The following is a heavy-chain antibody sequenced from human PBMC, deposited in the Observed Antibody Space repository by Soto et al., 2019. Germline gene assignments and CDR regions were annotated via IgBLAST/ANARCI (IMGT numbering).Heavy chain of an antibody. Sequence: ASVTVSCQASGYTFTCYYMHWVRQAPGQGLEWMGWINPNSGGTNYAQKFQGWVTMTRDTSISTAYMELSSLKASDTAMYYCARLTDYCTSGVCYGQGSGRAQFDYWGQGTLVTVSS. CDR2: INPNSGGT. V-gene: IGHV1-2*04. J-gene: IGHJ4*02. CDR1: GYTFTCYY. CDR3: ARLTDYCTSGVCYGQGSGRAQFDY. D-gene: IGHD2-8*01.